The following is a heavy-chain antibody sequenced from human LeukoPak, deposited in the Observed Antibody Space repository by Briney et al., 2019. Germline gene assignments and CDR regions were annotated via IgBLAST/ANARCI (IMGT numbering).Heavy chain of an antibody. CDR3: ARELRGYSGYDGY. Sequence: ASVKVSCKASGYTFTGYYMHWVRQAPGQGLEWMGWINPNSGGTNYAQKFQGRVTMTRDTSISTAYMELSRLRSDDTAVYYCARELRGYSGYDGYWGQGTLVTVSS. CDR2: INPNSGGT. J-gene: IGHJ4*02. V-gene: IGHV1-2*02. D-gene: IGHD5-12*01. CDR1: GYTFTGYY.